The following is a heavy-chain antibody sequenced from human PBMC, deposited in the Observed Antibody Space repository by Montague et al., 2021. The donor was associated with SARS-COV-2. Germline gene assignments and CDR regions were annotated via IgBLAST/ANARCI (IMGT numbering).Heavy chain of an antibody. CDR3: ARGGGYSGYDNDY. V-gene: IGHV4-59*01. D-gene: IGHD5-12*01. CDR1: GGSISSYY. J-gene: IGHJ4*02. CDR2: IYYSGRT. Sequence: SETLSLTCTVSGGSISSYYWSWIRQPPGKGLEWIGYIYYSGRTNYKPSXKSRVTISVDTSKNQFSLKLSSVTAADTAVYYCARGGGYSGYDNDYWGQGTLVTVSS.